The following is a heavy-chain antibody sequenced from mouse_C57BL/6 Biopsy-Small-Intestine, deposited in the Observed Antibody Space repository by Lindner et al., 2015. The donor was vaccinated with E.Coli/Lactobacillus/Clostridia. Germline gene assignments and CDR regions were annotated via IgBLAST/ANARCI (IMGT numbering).Heavy chain of an antibody. V-gene: IGHV1-80*01. J-gene: IGHJ2*01. CDR1: GYAFSNYW. CDR3: AKGGSGTPFDY. D-gene: IGHD4-1*01. Sequence: VQLQESGPELVEPGASVKISCKASGYAFSNYWMNWVKQRPGKGLEWIGQIYPGDDNTNYNGHFKGKATLTADKSSSTAYMQLSSLTSEDSAVYFCAKGGSGTPFDYWGQGTTLTVSS. CDR2: IYPGDDNT.